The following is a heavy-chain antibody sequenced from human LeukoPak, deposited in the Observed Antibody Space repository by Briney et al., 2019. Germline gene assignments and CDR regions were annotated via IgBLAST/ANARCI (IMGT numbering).Heavy chain of an antibody. V-gene: IGHV3-30*03. CDR2: ISYDGSNK. CDR3: ARSGYSYGRGYFDY. D-gene: IGHD5-18*01. CDR1: GFTFSSYS. Sequence: GGSLRLSCAASGFTFSSYSMNWVRQAPGKGLEWVAVISYDGSNKYYADSVKGRFTISRDNSKNTLYLQMNSLRAEDTAVYYCARSGYSYGRGYFDYWGQGTLVTVSS. J-gene: IGHJ4*02.